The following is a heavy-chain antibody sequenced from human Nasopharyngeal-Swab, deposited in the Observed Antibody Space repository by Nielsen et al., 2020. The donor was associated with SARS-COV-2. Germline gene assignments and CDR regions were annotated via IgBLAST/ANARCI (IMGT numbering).Heavy chain of an antibody. J-gene: IGHJ4*02. CDR3: AKTLTPYVWGSYRYMDY. CDR2: ISGSGGST. Sequence: GGSLRLSCAASGFTFSSYAMSWVRQAPGKGLEWVSSISGSGGSTHYVDSVKGRFTISRDYSKTTLYLQMNSLRAEDTAVYYCAKTLTPYVWGSYRYMDYWGQGTLVTVSS. CDR1: GFTFSSYA. D-gene: IGHD3-16*02. V-gene: IGHV3-23*01.